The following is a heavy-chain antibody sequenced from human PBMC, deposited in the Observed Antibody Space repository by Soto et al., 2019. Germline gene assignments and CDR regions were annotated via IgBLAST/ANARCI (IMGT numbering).Heavy chain of an antibody. CDR1: GFSLSTTGVG. Sequence: QITLKESGPTLVKPTQTLALTCTFSGFSLSTTGVGVGWIRQPPGKALEWLALIYWDDDERYSPSLKSRLTITKDTSNNHVVLTMTNMDPVDTATYYCAHNSDFWSGYYASWFDPWGQGTLVTVSS. CDR2: IYWDDDE. V-gene: IGHV2-5*02. J-gene: IGHJ5*02. CDR3: AHNSDFWSGYYASWFDP. D-gene: IGHD3-3*01.